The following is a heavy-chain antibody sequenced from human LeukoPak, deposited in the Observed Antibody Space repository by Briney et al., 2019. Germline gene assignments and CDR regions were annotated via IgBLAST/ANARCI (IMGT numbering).Heavy chain of an antibody. J-gene: IGHJ4*02. CDR3: ARDGEYSYGYGFDY. D-gene: IGHD5-18*01. CDR2: IYSGDRT. Sequence: GGSLRLSCAASGFSVNNLYMSWVRQAPGKGLEWASVIYSGDRTYYADSVKGRFTISRDTSKNTVYLQMNSLRPEETAVYYCARDGEYSYGYGFDYWGQGTLVTVSS. CDR1: GFSVNNLY. V-gene: IGHV3-66*01.